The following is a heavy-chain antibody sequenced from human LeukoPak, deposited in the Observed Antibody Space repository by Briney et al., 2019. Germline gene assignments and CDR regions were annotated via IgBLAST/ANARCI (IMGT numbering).Heavy chain of an antibody. CDR2: IKQDGSEK. CDR3: AKDSLLTVVSPDAAS. CDR1: GFTFSTYW. Sequence: PGGSLRLSCAASGFTFSTYWMSWLRQAPGKGLEWVANIKQDGSEKYYVDSVKGRFAISRDNAKNSLFLQMNTLRVEDTAVYYCAKDSLLTVVSPDAASWGQGTLVTVSS. D-gene: IGHD4-23*01. V-gene: IGHV3-7*01. J-gene: IGHJ5*02.